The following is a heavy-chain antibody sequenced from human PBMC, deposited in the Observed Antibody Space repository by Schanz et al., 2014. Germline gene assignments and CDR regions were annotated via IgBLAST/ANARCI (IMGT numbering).Heavy chain of an antibody. CDR3: ASPSGYSDYGTYFDF. J-gene: IGHJ4*02. D-gene: IGHD5-12*01. CDR2: ISSGSSYA. CDR1: GFTFSSYA. Sequence: EQLLQSGGGLVQPGGSLRLSCAASGFTFSSYAMSWIRQAPGKGLEWVSDISSGSSYANYADSVKGRFTISRDNAKNSLYLQMNSLRTEDTAVYYCASPSGYSDYGTYFDFWGQGTLVTVSS. V-gene: IGHV3-11*03.